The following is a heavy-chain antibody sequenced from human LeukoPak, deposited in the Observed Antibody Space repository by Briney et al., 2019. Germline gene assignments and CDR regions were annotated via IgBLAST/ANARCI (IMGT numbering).Heavy chain of an antibody. CDR2: ISHRGST. Sequence: PSETLSLTCTVYGGSFSDYYWSWIRQPPGKGLEWVGEISHRGSTNYSPSLKSRVTISGDTSKNQFSLKLSSVTAADTAVYYCARHYGPWGQGTLVTVSS. CDR1: GGSFSDYY. J-gene: IGHJ5*02. D-gene: IGHD3-16*01. CDR3: ARHYGP. V-gene: IGHV4-34*01.